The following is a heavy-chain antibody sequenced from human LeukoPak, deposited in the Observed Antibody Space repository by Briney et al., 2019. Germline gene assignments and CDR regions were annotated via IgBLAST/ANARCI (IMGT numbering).Heavy chain of an antibody. J-gene: IGHJ6*02. CDR2: ISGRGGST. CDR3: AKDRSDRCLRSEGYYSDYGMDV. D-gene: IGHD5/OR15-5a*01. CDR1: GFTFSSYA. Sequence: GGSLRLSCAASGFTFSSYAMGWVRQAPGKGLEWVSNISGRGGSTYYAASVKGRFTISRDNAKNMLYLQMNSLRAQDTAVYYFAKDRSDRCLRSEGYYSDYGMDVWGQGTTVTVS. V-gene: IGHV3-23*01.